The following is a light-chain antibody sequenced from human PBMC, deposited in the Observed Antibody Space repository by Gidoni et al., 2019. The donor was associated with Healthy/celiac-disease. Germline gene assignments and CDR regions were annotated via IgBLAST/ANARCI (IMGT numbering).Light chain of an antibody. CDR3: QQYNNWLSWT. V-gene: IGKV3-15*01. CDR2: GAS. CDR1: QSVSSN. J-gene: IGKJ1*01. Sequence: EIVMTQSPATLSVSPGERATLSCRASQSVSSNLAWYQQKPGQAPRLRIYGASTRATGIPARFSGSGSGTEFTLTISSLQSEDFAVYYCQQYNNWLSWTFGQETKVEIK.